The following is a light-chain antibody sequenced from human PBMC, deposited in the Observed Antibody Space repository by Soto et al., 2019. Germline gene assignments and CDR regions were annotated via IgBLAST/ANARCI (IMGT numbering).Light chain of an antibody. CDR3: HQYDSYCWT. V-gene: IGKV1-5*01. CDR1: QSVSNW. J-gene: IGKJ1*01. Sequence: DIQMTQSPSTLSASVGERVTSTCRSSQSVSNWLAWYQQKTGKAPKVLIYDVSSSDRGATSRFSGSGSGPELMLTTSSLQPDDFATYYCHQYDSYCWTFGQGTKVDSK. CDR2: DVS.